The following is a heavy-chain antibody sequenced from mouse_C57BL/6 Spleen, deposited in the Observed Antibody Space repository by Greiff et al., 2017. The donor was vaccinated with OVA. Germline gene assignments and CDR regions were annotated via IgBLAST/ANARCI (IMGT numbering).Heavy chain of an antibody. V-gene: IGHV5-16*01. CDR2: INYDGSST. CDR1: GFTFSDYY. J-gene: IGHJ4*01. CDR3: ARGAYYGETYAMDY. D-gene: IGHD1-1*01. Sequence: EVKVVESEGGLVQPGSSMKLSCTASGFTFSDYYMAWVRQVPEKGLEWVANINYDGSSTYYLDSLKSRFIISRDNAKNILYLQMSSLKSEDTATYYCARGAYYGETYAMDYWGQGTSVTVSS.